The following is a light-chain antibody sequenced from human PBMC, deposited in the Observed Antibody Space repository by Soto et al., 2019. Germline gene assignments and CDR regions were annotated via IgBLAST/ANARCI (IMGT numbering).Light chain of an antibody. J-gene: IGKJ3*01. CDR2: GAS. Sequence: EIVMTQSPATLSVSPGERVTLSCRASQSVSSDLAWYQQKPGQAPRLLIYGASTWATGIPGRFSGSGSGREFTLTISRLQSEDFGVYYCQLYNDWPLTFGPGTKVEIK. V-gene: IGKV3-15*01. CDR3: QLYNDWPLT. CDR1: QSVSSD.